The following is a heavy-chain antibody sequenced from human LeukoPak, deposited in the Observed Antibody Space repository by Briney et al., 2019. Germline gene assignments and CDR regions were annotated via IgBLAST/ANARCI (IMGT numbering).Heavy chain of an antibody. CDR3: AKWKYSNPGIDDY. V-gene: IGHV3-7*03. J-gene: IGHJ4*02. Sequence: GGSLRLSCAPSGFSFSTYWMSWVRQAPGKGLEWVANIKEDGSQKYYVDSVKGRFTIFRGNAKNSLSLQMNSLRVEDTAVYYCAKWKYSNPGIDDYWGQGTLVTVSS. CDR1: GFSFSTYW. CDR2: IKEDGSQK. D-gene: IGHD6-13*01.